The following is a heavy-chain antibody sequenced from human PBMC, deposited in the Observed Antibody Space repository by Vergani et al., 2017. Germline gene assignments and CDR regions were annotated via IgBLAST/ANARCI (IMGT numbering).Heavy chain of an antibody. Sequence: QVQLVESGGGVVQPGRSLRLSCAASGFTFSSYAMHWVRQAPGKGLEWVAVISYDGSNKYYADSVKGRFTISRDNSKNTLYLQMNSLRAEDTAVYYCARDQFGCSSTSCYYYYYMDVWGKGTTVTVSS. CDR3: ARDQFGCSSTSCYYYYYMDV. V-gene: IGHV3-30*04. D-gene: IGHD2-2*01. J-gene: IGHJ6*03. CDR2: ISYDGSNK. CDR1: GFTFSSYA.